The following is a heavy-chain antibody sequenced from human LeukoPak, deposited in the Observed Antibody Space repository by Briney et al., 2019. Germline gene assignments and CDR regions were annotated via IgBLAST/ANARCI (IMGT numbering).Heavy chain of an antibody. Sequence: SETLSLTCAVYGGSFSGYYWSWIRQPPGKGLEWIGEINHSGSTNYNPSLKSRVTISVDTSKNQFSLKLSSVTAADTAVYYCARGDRADTIDYWGQGTLVTVSS. V-gene: IGHV4-34*01. CDR1: GGSFSGYY. CDR2: INHSGST. D-gene: IGHD2-2*01. CDR3: ARGDRADTIDY. J-gene: IGHJ4*02.